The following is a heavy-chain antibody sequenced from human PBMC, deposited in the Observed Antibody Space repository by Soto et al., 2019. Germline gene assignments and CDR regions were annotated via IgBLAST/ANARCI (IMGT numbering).Heavy chain of an antibody. V-gene: IGHV1-69*01. D-gene: IGHD2-21*02. J-gene: IGHJ4*02. CDR1: GGTFSSYA. CDR2: IIPIFGTA. Sequence: QVQLVQSGAEVKKPGSSVKVSCKASGGTFSSYAISWVRQAPVQGLEWMGGIIPIFGTANYAQKFQGRVTITADESTSTAYMELSSLRSEDTAVYYCARPSIVVVTTPFDYWGQGTLVTVSS. CDR3: ARPSIVVVTTPFDY.